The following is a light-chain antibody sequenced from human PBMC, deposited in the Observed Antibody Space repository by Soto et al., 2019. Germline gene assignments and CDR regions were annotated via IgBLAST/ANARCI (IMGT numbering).Light chain of an antibody. J-gene: IGKJ2*01. V-gene: IGKV3-20*01. CDR1: QRIKSDY. Sequence: DTVLTQSPDTLSLSPGERASLSCRASQRIKSDYLAWYQQKPGQAPSLLLYATSNRATGVRDRFSGRGSGTLFTLTINSVDPEDVAVCYGQQYWYSLYTFGPGTKVEVK. CDR3: QQYWYSLYT. CDR2: ATS.